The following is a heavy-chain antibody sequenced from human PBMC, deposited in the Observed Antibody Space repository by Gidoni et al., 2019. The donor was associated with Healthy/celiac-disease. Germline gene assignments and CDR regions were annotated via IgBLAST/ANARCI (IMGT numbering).Heavy chain of an antibody. J-gene: IGHJ4*02. Sequence: EGQLVESGGWLVKPGGCVRLSCAAAGFTFSTAWMNWVRRAPGKGLEWVDRIKSKTYVGTTDYAEPVKGRFTISIHDSKNTLYLQMNSLKTEDTAVYYCTTDLEWFGDLSSRGDYWGQGTLVTVSS. CDR3: TTDLEWFGDLSSRGDY. V-gene: IGHV3-15*07. D-gene: IGHD3-10*01. CDR2: IKSKTYVGTT. CDR1: GFTFSTAW.